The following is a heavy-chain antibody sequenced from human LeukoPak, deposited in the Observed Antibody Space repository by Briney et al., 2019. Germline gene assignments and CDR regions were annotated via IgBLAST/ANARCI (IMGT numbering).Heavy chain of an antibody. CDR2: INPSGGST. CDR1: GYTFTSYA. Sequence: ASVKVSCKASGYTFTSYAMNWVRQAPGQGLEWMGIINPSGGSTSYAQKFQGRVTITADKSTSTAYMELSSLRSEDTAVYYCARAYYYGSGSYYNVLGDFDYWGQGTLVTVSS. V-gene: IGHV1-46*01. CDR3: ARAYYYGSGSYYNVLGDFDY. J-gene: IGHJ4*02. D-gene: IGHD3-10*01.